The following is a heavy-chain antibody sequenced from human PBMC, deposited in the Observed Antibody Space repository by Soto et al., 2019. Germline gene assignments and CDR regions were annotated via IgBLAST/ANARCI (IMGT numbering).Heavy chain of an antibody. CDR2: ISSSGSTI. D-gene: IGHD6-13*01. Sequence: GGSLRLSCAASGFTFSSYEMNWVRQAPGKGLEWVSYISSSGSTIYYADSVKGRFTTSRDNAKNSLYLQMNSLRAEDTAVYYCASGYSSSWYSWFDPWGQGTLVTVYS. V-gene: IGHV3-48*03. CDR1: GFTFSSYE. J-gene: IGHJ5*02. CDR3: ASGYSSSWYSWFDP.